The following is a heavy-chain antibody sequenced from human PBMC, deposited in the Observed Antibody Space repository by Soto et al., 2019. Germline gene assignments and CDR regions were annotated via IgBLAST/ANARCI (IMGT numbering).Heavy chain of an antibody. V-gene: IGHV3-30*18. CDR1: GFTFSSYG. CDR3: AKDANTLAYCGGDCYYADY. D-gene: IGHD2-21*02. J-gene: IGHJ4*02. Sequence: QVQLVESGGGVVQPGRSLRLSCAASGFTFSSYGMHWVRRAPGKGLEWVAVISYDGSNKYYADSVKGRFTISRDNSKNTLYLQMNSLRAEDTAVYYCAKDANTLAYCGGDCYYADYWGQGTLVTVSS. CDR2: ISYDGSNK.